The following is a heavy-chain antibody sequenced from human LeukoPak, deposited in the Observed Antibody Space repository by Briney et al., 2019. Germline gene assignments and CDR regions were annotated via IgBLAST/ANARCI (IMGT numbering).Heavy chain of an antibody. CDR3: ARCDYDILTGTIDY. CDR2: INTNTGNP. D-gene: IGHD3-9*01. Sequence: WASVKVSCTASGYTFTSYAMNWVRQAPGQGLEWMGWINTNTGNPTYAQGFTGRFVFSLDTSVSTAYLQISSLKAEDTAVYYCARCDYDILTGTIDYWGQGTLVTVSS. V-gene: IGHV7-4-1*02. J-gene: IGHJ4*02. CDR1: GYTFTSYA.